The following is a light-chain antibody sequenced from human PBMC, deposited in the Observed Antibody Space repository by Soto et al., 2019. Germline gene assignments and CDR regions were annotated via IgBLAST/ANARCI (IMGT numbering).Light chain of an antibody. CDR1: QGVSIS. J-gene: IGKJ1*01. Sequence: EIVLTQSPVTLSLSPGERATLSCRASQGVSISLNWYQKKPGQAPRLLIYDASNRATGIPARFSGSGSGTDFTLTITSLEPEDFAVYYCQQRSNFPLTFGHGTKVEIK. V-gene: IGKV3-11*01. CDR2: DAS. CDR3: QQRSNFPLT.